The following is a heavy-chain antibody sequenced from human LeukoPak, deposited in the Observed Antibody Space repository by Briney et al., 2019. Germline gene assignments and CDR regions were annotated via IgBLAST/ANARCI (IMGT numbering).Heavy chain of an antibody. Sequence: PSETLSLTCTVSGGSISSYYWSWIRQPPGKGLEWIGYIYYSGSTNYNPSLKSRVTISVDTSKNQFSLKLSSVTAADTAVYYCARMEGSGSCYGVVDYWGQGTLVTVSS. CDR2: IYYSGST. D-gene: IGHD1-26*01. J-gene: IGHJ4*02. CDR3: ARMEGSGSCYGVVDY. CDR1: GGSISSYY. V-gene: IGHV4-59*01.